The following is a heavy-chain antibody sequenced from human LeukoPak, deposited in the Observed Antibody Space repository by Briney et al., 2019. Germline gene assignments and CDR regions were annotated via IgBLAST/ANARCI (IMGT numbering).Heavy chain of an antibody. J-gene: IGHJ4*02. D-gene: IGHD1-20*01. CDR1: VSDYG. Sequence: PGGSLRLSCAASVSDYGMHWVRQAPGKGLEWVAFIRYDGTNKYYADSVKGRFTISRDNSKNTLYLQMNSLRPEDTAVYYCAKSYNWNDGLFDYWGQGTLVIVSS. V-gene: IGHV3-30*02. CDR2: IRYDGTNK. CDR3: AKSYNWNDGLFDY.